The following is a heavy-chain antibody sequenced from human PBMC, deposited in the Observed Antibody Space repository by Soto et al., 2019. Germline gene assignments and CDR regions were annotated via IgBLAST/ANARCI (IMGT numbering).Heavy chain of an antibody. J-gene: IGHJ6*02. V-gene: IGHV5-51*01. CDR1: GYSFTSYW. D-gene: IGHD2-15*01. CDR2: IYPGDSDT. CDR3: ARHRKMVATYGMDV. Sequence: GESLKISCNGSGYSFTSYWIGWVRQRPGKGLEWMGIIYPGDSDTRYSPSFQGQVTISADKSNSTAYLQMSSLKAPDTAMYYCARHRKMVATYGMDVWGQGTTVTVSS.